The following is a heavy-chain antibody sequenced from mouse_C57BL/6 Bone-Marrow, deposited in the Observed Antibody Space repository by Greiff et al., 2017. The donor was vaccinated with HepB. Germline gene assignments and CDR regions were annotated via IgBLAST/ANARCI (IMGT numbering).Heavy chain of an antibody. CDR1: GFTFSSYG. CDR3: ARPGSNYERAY. V-gene: IGHV5-6*01. D-gene: IGHD2-5*01. J-gene: IGHJ3*01. CDR2: ISSGGSYT. Sequence: EVMLVESGGDLVKPGGSLKLSCAASGFTFSSYGMSWVRQTPDKRLEWVATISSGGSYTYYPDSVKGRFTISRDNAKNTLYLQMSSLKSEDTAMYYCARPGSNYERAYWGQGTLVTVSA.